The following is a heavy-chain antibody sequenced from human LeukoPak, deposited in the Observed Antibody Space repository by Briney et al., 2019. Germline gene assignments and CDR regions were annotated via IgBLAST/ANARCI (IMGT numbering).Heavy chain of an antibody. D-gene: IGHD4-17*01. J-gene: IGHJ4*02. V-gene: IGHV5-51*01. CDR3: ARLLYGDYGRHFDY. CDR1: GYSFTNYW. Sequence: GASLQISCKGSGYSFTNYWIGWVRQLPGKGLEWMGIIYPGDSDTRYSPSFQGQVTISADKSISTAYLQGSSLKASDTTMYYCARLLYGDYGRHFDYWGQGTLVTVSS. CDR2: IYPGDSDT.